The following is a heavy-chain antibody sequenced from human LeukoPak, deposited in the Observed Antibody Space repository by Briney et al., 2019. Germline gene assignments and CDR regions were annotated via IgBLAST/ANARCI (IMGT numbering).Heavy chain of an antibody. D-gene: IGHD3-10*01. J-gene: IGHJ5*02. V-gene: IGHV4-4*07. Sequence: SETLSLTCTVSGASISSYYWSWIRQPAGKGLEWIGRIYTSGTTNYNPSLQSRVTISVDTSKNQFSLKLSSVTAADTAVYYCARGRYYYGSGINWFDPWGQGTLVTVSS. CDR3: ARGRYYYGSGINWFDP. CDR1: GASISSYY. CDR2: IYTSGTT.